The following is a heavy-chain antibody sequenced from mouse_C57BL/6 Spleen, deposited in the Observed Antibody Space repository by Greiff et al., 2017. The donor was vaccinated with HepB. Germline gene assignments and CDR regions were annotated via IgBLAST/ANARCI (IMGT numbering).Heavy chain of an antibody. D-gene: IGHD1-1*01. V-gene: IGHV1-69*01. CDR1: GYTFTSYW. J-gene: IGHJ4*01. CDR2: IDPSDSYT. CDR3: ARGYYYGSSYYAMDY. Sequence: QVQLQQPGAELVMPGASVKLSCKASGYTFTSYWMHWVKQRPGQGLEWIGEIDPSDSYTNYNQKFKGKSTLTVAKSSSTAYMQLSSLTSEDSAVYYCARGYYYGSSYYAMDYWGQGTSVTVSS.